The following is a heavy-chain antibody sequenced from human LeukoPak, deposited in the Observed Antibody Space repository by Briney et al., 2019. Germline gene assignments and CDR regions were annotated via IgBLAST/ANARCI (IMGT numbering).Heavy chain of an antibody. CDR3: ARGRARMVRGVTQSPYYYYGMDV. D-gene: IGHD3-10*01. J-gene: IGHJ6*02. Sequence: SETLSLTCTVSGGSISSSSYYWGWIRQPPGKGLEWIGSIYYSGSTYYNPSLKSRVTISVDTSKNQFSLKLSSVTAADTAVYYCARGRARMVRGVTQSPYYYYGMDVWGQGTTVTVSS. V-gene: IGHV4-39*07. CDR2: IYYSGST. CDR1: GGSISSSSYY.